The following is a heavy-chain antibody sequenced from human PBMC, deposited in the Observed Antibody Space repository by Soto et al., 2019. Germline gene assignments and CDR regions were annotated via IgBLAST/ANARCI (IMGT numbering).Heavy chain of an antibody. CDR3: ARAGSSRWGGHY. J-gene: IGHJ4*02. CDR2: IIPIFGTA. CDR1: GGTFSSSA. V-gene: IGHV1-69*01. Sequence: QVQLVQSGAEVKKPGSSVKVSCKASGGTFSSSALSWVRQAPGQGLEWMGGIIPIFGTANYAQKFQGRVTITADESTSTADMELSSLRSEDTAVYYFARAGSSRWGGHYWGQGTLVTVSS. D-gene: IGHD6-13*01.